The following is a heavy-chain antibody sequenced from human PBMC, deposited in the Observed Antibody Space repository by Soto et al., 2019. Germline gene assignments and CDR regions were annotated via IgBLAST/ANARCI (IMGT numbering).Heavy chain of an antibody. CDR2: IKQDGSEK. CDR1: GFTFSSYW. V-gene: IGHV3-7*01. CDR3: ARDLGHYYYGMDV. Sequence: PGESLKISCAASGFTFSSYWMSWVRQAPGKGLEWVANIKQDGSEKYYVDSVKGRFTISRDNAKNSLYLQMNSLRAEDTAVYYCARDLGHYYYGMDVWGQGTTVTVSS. J-gene: IGHJ6*02.